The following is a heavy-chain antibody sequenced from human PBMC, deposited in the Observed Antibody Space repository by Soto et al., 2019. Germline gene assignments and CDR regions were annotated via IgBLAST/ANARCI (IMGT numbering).Heavy chain of an antibody. Sequence: EVQLVESGGGLVQPGGSLRLSCAASGFTFSSYSMNWVRQAPGKGLEWVSYISSSSSTIYYADSVKGRFTISRNNAKISLYLQMNSLRAEDTSVYYCASYCSGGSCYMAPGGFDYWGQGTLVTVSS. V-gene: IGHV3-48*01. D-gene: IGHD2-15*01. CDR2: ISSSSSTI. J-gene: IGHJ4*02. CDR3: ASYCSGGSCYMAPGGFDY. CDR1: GFTFSSYS.